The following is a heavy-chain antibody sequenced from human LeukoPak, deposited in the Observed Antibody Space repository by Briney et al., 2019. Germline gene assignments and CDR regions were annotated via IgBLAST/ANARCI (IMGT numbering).Heavy chain of an antibody. D-gene: IGHD6-6*01. Sequence: PGGSLRLSCAASRFSFSTYWMSWVRQAPGKGLEWVSTISGSGGSTYYADSVKGRFTISRDNSKNTLFLQMNSLRAEDTAVYYCAKETGEYSSSSLDYWGQGTLVTVSS. CDR3: AKETGEYSSSSLDY. CDR1: RFSFSTYW. J-gene: IGHJ4*02. CDR2: ISGSGGST. V-gene: IGHV3-23*01.